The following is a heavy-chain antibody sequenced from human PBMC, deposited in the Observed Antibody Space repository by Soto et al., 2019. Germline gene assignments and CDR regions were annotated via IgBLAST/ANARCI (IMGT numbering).Heavy chain of an antibody. CDR2: ISSSSSTI. D-gene: IGHD4-17*01. V-gene: IGHV3-48*02. CDR3: ARDHVDYGGDYYGMDV. Sequence: GGSLRLSCAASVFTVSSYSKNWVRQAPGKGLEWVSYISSSSSTIYYADSVKGRFTISRDNAKNSLYLQMNSLRDEDTAVYYCARDHVDYGGDYYGMDVWGQGTTVTVSS. CDR1: VFTVSSYS. J-gene: IGHJ6*02.